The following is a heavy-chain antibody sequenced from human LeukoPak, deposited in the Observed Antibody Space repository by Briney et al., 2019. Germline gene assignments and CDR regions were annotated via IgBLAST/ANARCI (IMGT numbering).Heavy chain of an antibody. J-gene: IGHJ4*02. V-gene: IGHV3-21*01. CDR3: ARSSVPTIRPEVGDCSPFDY. Sequence: PGGSLRLSCAASGFTFSTYSMNWVRQAPGKGLEWVSSISSSSTYIYYADSVKGRFTISRDNAKNSLYLQMHSLRAEDTAVYYCARSSVPTIRPEVGDCSPFDYWGQGTLVTVSS. CDR1: GFTFSTYS. CDR2: ISSSSTYI. D-gene: IGHD2-21*02.